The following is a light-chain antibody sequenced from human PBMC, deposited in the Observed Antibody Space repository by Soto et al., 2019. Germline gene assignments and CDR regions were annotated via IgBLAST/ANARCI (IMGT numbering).Light chain of an antibody. CDR3: QSYDDSLSVHYV. Sequence: QSVLTQPPSVSGAPGQGVTISCTGSSSNIGSTYDVQWYQQLPGTAPKLLIHGNTNRPSGVPDRFSGSKSGTSASLAITGLQADDEADYYCQSYDDSLSVHYVFGTGTKVTAL. V-gene: IGLV1-40*01. CDR1: SSNIGSTYD. J-gene: IGLJ1*01. CDR2: GNT.